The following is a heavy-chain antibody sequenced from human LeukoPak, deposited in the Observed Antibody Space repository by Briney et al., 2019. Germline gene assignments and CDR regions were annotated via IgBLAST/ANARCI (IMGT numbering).Heavy chain of an antibody. D-gene: IGHD6-19*01. V-gene: IGHV1-69*04. CDR2: IIPILGIA. CDR3: AQSAVAGTYGMDV. Sequence: GSSVKVSCKASGGTFNTYAISWVRQAPGQGLEWMGRIIPILGIANYAQKFQGRVTITADKSTSTAYMELSSLRSEDTAVYYCAQSAVAGTYGMDVWGQGTTVTVSS. CDR1: GGTFNTYA. J-gene: IGHJ6*02.